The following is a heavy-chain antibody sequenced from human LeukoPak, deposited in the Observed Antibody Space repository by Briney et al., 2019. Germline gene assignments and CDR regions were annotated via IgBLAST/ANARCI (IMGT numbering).Heavy chain of an antibody. CDR1: EFTFSSYG. D-gene: IGHD5-24*01. V-gene: IGHV3-23*01. Sequence: GGSLRLSCAASEFTFSSYGMSWVRQAPGKGLEWVSGISGSGGNTYYADSVKGRVTISRDNSKNTLYLQMNSLRAGDTAVYYCAKDGQLRGQGTLVTVSS. CDR2: ISGSGGNT. CDR3: AKDGQL. J-gene: IGHJ4*02.